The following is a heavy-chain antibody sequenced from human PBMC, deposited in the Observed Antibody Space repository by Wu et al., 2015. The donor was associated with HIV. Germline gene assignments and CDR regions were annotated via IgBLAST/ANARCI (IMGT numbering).Heavy chain of an antibody. J-gene: IGHJ4*02. V-gene: IGHV1-18*01. CDR2: ISDYERNI. Sequence: QVQLVQSGIEVKKSGASVKVSCKASGYNFNGFGIIWVRQAPGQGLEWMGWISDYERNIHYGQKFRGRLTLTADTVTSTAFMDLRNLRSDDTAIHFCARGRYSSNTGFFDFWGQGTLVTVSS. CDR1: GYNFNGFG. CDR3: ARGRYSSNTGFFDF. D-gene: IGHD3-9*01.